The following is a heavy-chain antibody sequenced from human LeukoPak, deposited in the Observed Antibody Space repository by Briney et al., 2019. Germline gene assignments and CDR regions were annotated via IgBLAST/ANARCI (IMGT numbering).Heavy chain of an antibody. J-gene: IGHJ4*02. CDR2: ISSSSTI. CDR3: AMGVKPDY. CDR1: GFTFSSYA. V-gene: IGHV3-48*01. Sequence: GGSLRLSCAASGFTFSSYAMSWVRQAPGKGLEWVSYISSSSTIYYADSVKGRFTISRDNAKNSLYLQMNSLRAEDTAVYYCAMGVKPDYWGQGTLVTVSS. D-gene: IGHD1-26*01.